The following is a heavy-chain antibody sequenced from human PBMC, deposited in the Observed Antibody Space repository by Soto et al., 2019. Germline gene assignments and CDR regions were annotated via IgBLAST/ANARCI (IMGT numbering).Heavy chain of an antibody. CDR3: ARGPDSSGYRDYYYYGMDV. Sequence: PSETLSLTCPVSGCSIRSYYWSWIRRPPGKGLEWIGYIYYSGSTNYNPSLKSRVTISVDTSKNQFSLKLSSVTAADTAVYYCARGPDSSGYRDYYYYGMDVWGQGTTVTVSS. CDR1: GCSIRSYY. CDR2: IYYSGST. J-gene: IGHJ6*02. V-gene: IGHV4-59*01. D-gene: IGHD3-22*01.